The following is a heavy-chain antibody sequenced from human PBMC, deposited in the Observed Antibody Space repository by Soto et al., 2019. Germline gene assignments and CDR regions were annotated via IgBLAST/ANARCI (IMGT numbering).Heavy chain of an antibody. V-gene: IGHV1-3*01. Sequence: QVQLVQSGPEVKKTGASVKVSCRASGYFFTSYAIHWVRQAPGPRLEWLGWINAANGHTKYSQNFQGSVIITRDTAANTVYMEVRSLKSGDTAVYYCARGSIAVAGRNQLDYWGQGTRVTVFS. CDR3: ARGSIAVAGRNQLDY. CDR1: GYFFTSYA. CDR2: INAANGHT. D-gene: IGHD6-19*01. J-gene: IGHJ4*02.